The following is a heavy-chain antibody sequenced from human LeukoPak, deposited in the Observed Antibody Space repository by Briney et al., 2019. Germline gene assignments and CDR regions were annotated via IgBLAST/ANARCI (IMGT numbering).Heavy chain of an antibody. CDR2: ISGSGGST. CDR1: GFTFSSYA. Sequence: GGSLRLSCAASGFTFSSYAMSWVRQAPGKGLEWVSTISGSGGSTYYADSVKGRFTVSRDSSKNTLHLQMNSLRAEDTAVYYCAKGGDLWFGPGDYWGQGTLVTVSS. J-gene: IGHJ4*02. D-gene: IGHD3-10*01. CDR3: AKGGDLWFGPGDY. V-gene: IGHV3-23*01.